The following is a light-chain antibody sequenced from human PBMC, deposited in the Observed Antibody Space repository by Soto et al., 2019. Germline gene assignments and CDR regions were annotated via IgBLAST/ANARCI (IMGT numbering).Light chain of an antibody. J-gene: IGLJ1*01. CDR1: SSDVGGYNY. CDR3: SSYAVSNTV. V-gene: IGLV2-8*01. CDR2: DVS. Sequence: QSALTQPPSAPGSPGQSVTISCTGTSSDVGGYNYVSWYQQHPGTAPNLINYDVSKRPSGVPDRVSGSKSCNTSSLTVSGLQAEDDADYDCSSYAVSNTVFGAGTKLTVL.